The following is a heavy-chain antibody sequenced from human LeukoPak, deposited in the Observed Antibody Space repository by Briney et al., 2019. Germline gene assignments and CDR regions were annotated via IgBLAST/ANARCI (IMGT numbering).Heavy chain of an antibody. V-gene: IGHV3-30*02. CDR2: IRYDGSNK. J-gene: IGHJ4*02. CDR3: AKDRAWNYYDSSGPFDY. Sequence: GGSLRLSCAASGFTFSSYGMHWVSQAPGKGREWVAFIRYDGSNKYYADSVKGRFTISRDNSKNTLYLQMNSLRAEDTAVYYCAKDRAWNYYDSSGPFDYWGQGTLVTVSS. CDR1: GFTFSSYG. D-gene: IGHD3-22*01.